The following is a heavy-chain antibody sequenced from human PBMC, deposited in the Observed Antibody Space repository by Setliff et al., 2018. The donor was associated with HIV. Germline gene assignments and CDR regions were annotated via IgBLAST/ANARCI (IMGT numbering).Heavy chain of an antibody. CDR1: GFTFRSYW. CDR3: ARGGANPSWFDS. V-gene: IGHV3-7*02. D-gene: IGHD3-16*01. Sequence: GESLKISCAASGFTFRSYWMSWVRQAPGKRPEWVANIKDDGRDKFYLDSVKGRFTISRDNAKNTLYLQMDSLRAEDTAVYYCARGGANPSWFDSWGQGTLVTVSS. CDR2: IKDDGRDK. J-gene: IGHJ5*01.